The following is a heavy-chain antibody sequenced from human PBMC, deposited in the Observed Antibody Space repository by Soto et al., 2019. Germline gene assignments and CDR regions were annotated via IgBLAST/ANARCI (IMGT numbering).Heavy chain of an antibody. D-gene: IGHD6-6*01. Sequence: QVQLVESGGGVVQPGRSLRLSCAASGFTFSSYGMHWVRQAPGKGLEWVAVISYDGSNKYYADSVKGRFTISRDNSKNTLYLQMNSLRAEDTAVYYCAKRALGGQLPGFYWYFDLWGRGTLVTVSS. J-gene: IGHJ2*01. CDR2: ISYDGSNK. CDR1: GFTFSSYG. V-gene: IGHV3-30*18. CDR3: AKRALGGQLPGFYWYFDL.